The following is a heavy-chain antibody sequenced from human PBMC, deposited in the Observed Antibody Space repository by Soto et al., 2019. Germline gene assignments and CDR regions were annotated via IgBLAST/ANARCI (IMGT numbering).Heavy chain of an antibody. CDR1: GYSFTNYW. CDR2: IDPDDSYT. J-gene: IGHJ4*02. V-gene: IGHV5-10-1*01. Sequence: GESLKISCXGSGYSFTNYWINWVRQMPGKGLEWMERIDPDDSYTNYSPSFQGHVTISVDKSISTAYLQWSSLQASDTAIYYCARLPPPTYCSGSTCSGYWGQGTLVTVSS. D-gene: IGHD2-15*01. CDR3: ARLPPPTYCSGSTCSGY.